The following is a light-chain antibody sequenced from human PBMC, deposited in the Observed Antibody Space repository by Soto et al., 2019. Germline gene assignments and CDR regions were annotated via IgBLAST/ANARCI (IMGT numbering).Light chain of an antibody. V-gene: IGKV1-5*01. CDR2: DAA. CDR3: QQYNSYAFT. J-gene: IGKJ3*01. Sequence: DIQMTQSPSTLSASVGDRVTITCRASQTISNWLAWYQQKPGKAPKLLIYDAAKLESGVPSRFSGSGSGPEFTLTISSLQPDDFGTYYCQQYNSYAFTFGPGTKVDIK. CDR1: QTISNW.